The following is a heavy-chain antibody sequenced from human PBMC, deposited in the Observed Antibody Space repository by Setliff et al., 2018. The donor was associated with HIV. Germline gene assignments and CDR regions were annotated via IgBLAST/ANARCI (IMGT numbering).Heavy chain of an antibody. Sequence: GESLKISCKGSGYTFTGYWIAWVRQMPGKGLEWMGVIYPDESDSRYSPSFQGQVTISADKSSSTAYLQWSSLKASDTAMYYCANSHSAYFVDAFDIWGQGTMVTVSS. CDR1: GYTFTGYW. J-gene: IGHJ3*02. CDR3: ANSHSAYFVDAFDI. CDR2: IYPDESDS. D-gene: IGHD3-22*01. V-gene: IGHV5-51*01.